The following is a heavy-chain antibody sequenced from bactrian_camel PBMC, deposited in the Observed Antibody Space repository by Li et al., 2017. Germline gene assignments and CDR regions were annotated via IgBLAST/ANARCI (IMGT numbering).Heavy chain of an antibody. D-gene: IGHD2*01. J-gene: IGHJ6*01. V-gene: IGHV3S53*01. CDR2: IVSGGST. Sequence: HVQLVESGGGSVVAGGSLRLSCTASGYTLPLHMAWFRQAPGQEREGVAAIVSGGSTGYLTYADSVKGRFTISKDNAKNTPYLKMNSLKPEDSAMYYCAAVRWAPSVDVESLGYCYTTRAEDDFGYWGQGTQVTVS. CDR3: AAVRWAPSVDVESLGYCYTTRAEDDFGY. CDR1: GYTLPLH.